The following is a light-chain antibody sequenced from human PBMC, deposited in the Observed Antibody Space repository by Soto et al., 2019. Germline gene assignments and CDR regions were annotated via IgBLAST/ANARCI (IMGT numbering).Light chain of an antibody. CDR3: AAWDDSLNGYV. CDR2: TNN. Sequence: QLVLTQPPSASGTPGQRVTISCSGSSSNIGINTVNWYQQLPGAAPKLLIYTNNQRPSGVPDRFSASKSGTSASLAISGLQSEDEADYYCAAWDDSLNGYVFGTGTKVTVL. J-gene: IGLJ1*01. V-gene: IGLV1-44*01. CDR1: SSNIGINT.